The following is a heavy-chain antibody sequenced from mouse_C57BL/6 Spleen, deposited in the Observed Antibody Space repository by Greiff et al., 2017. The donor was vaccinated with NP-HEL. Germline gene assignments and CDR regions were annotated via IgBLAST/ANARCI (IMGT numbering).Heavy chain of an antibody. J-gene: IGHJ3*01. CDR1: GFTIKDDY. CDR3: TPDGYYAWFAY. CDR2: IDPENGDT. Sequence: EVQLQQSGAELVRPGASVKLSCTASGFTIKDDYMHWVKQRPEQGLEWIGWIDPENGDTEYASKFQGKATITADTSSNTAYLQLSSLTSEDTAVYYCTPDGYYAWFAYWGQGTLVTVSA. D-gene: IGHD2-3*01. V-gene: IGHV14-4*01.